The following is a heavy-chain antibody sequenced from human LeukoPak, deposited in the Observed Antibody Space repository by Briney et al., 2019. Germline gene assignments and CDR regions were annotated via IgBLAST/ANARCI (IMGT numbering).Heavy chain of an antibody. D-gene: IGHD6-13*01. Sequence: GGSLRLSCAASGFTFSSYSMNWVRQAPGKGLEWVSSISSSSSYIYYADSVKGRFTISRDNAKNSLYLQMNSLRAEDTAVYYCARVMSSSWYVDHWGQGTLVTVSS. CDR1: GFTFSSYS. J-gene: IGHJ4*02. CDR3: ARVMSSSWYVDH. V-gene: IGHV3-21*01. CDR2: ISSSSSYI.